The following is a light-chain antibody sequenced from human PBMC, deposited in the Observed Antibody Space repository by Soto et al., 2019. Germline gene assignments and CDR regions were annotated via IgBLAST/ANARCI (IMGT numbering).Light chain of an antibody. CDR3: QQYYSYLGT. J-gene: IGKJ1*01. Sequence: AIRMTQSPSSLSASTGDRVTITCRASQGISSYLAWYQQKPGKATKLLIYAASTLQSGVPSRFRSSGSGTDFTLTISCLQSEDFATYYCQQYYSYLGTFGQGTKVDIK. CDR2: AAS. CDR1: QGISSY. V-gene: IGKV1-8*01.